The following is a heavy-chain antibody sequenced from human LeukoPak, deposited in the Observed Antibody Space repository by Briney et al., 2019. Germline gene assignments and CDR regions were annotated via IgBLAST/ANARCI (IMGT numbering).Heavy chain of an antibody. J-gene: IGHJ3*02. D-gene: IGHD3-3*01. CDR2: ISAYNGNT. CDR1: GYTFTSYS. CDR3: ARDTSVLEWLLYGAFDI. V-gene: IGHV1-18*01. Sequence: ASVKVSCKSSGYTFTSYSISWVREAPGQGLEWMGRISAYNGNTNYAQKLQGRVTMTTDTYTSTAYMELRSLRSDDTAVYYCARDTSVLEWLLYGAFDIWGQGTMVTVSS.